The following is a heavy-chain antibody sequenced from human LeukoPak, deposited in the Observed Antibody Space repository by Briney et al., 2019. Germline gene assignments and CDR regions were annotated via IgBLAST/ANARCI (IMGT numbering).Heavy chain of an antibody. V-gene: IGHV3-9*01. CDR3: AKEGDTSSSEYDY. CDR2: ISWNSGSI. CDR1: GFTFDDYA. Sequence: GGSLRLSCAASGFTFDDYAMHWVRQAPGKGLEWVSGISWNSGSIGYADSVKGRFTISRDNAKNSLYLQMNSLRAEDTALYYCAKEGDTSSSEYDYWGQGTLVTVSS. J-gene: IGHJ4*02. D-gene: IGHD6-6*01.